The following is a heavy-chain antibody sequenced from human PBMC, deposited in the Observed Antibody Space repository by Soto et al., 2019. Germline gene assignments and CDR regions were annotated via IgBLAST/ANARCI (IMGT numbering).Heavy chain of an antibody. J-gene: IGHJ4*02. Sequence: PGGSLRLSCAASGFTFSSYAMNWVRQAPGKGLEWVSAISGSAATTHFADSVKGWFTISRDNSKNTLYLQMNSLRAEDTAVYYCARDRSYYDSSGSYSPPYWGQGTLVTVSS. D-gene: IGHD3-22*01. CDR3: ARDRSYYDSSGSYSPPY. V-gene: IGHV3-23*01. CDR1: GFTFSSYA. CDR2: ISGSAATT.